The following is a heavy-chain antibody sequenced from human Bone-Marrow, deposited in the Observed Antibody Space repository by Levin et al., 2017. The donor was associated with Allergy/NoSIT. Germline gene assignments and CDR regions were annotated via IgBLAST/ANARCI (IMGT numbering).Heavy chain of an antibody. CDR3: ARGGYCSSTSCYDYYYYMDV. V-gene: IGHV4-31*03. CDR2: IYYSGST. Sequence: SQTLSLTCTVSGGSISSGGYYWSWIRQHPGKGLEWIGYIYYSGSTYYNPSLKSRVTISVDTSKNQFSLKLSSVTAADTAVYYCARGGYCSSTSCYDYYYYMDVWGKGTTVTVSS. J-gene: IGHJ6*03. D-gene: IGHD2-2*03. CDR1: GGSISSGGYY.